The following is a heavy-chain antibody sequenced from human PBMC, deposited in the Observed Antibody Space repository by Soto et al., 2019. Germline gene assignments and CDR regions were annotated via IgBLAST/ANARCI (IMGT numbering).Heavy chain of an antibody. CDR2: ISSSRSYI. CDR3: ARGYHYYDSSGYDKWDAFDI. V-gene: IGHV3-21*01. Sequence: EVQLVESGGGLVKPGGSLRLSCAASGFTFSSYSMNWVRQAPGKGLECVSSISSSRSYIYYADSVKGRFTISRDNAKNSLYLQMNSLRAEDTAVYYCARGYHYYDSSGYDKWDAFDIWGQGTMVTVSS. D-gene: IGHD3-22*01. CDR1: GFTFSSYS. J-gene: IGHJ3*02.